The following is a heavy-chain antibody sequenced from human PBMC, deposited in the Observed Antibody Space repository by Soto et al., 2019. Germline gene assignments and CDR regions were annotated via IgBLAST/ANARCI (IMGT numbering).Heavy chain of an antibody. CDR2: INPQSGGT. Sequence: QVQLVQSGAEVKNPGASVKVSCRTSGYTFTDYYLHWVRQAPGQGLEWMGWINPQSGGTNYAQRFRAWVTLTRDSSIITAYMELRRLKSDSTAVYYCARVPNFFEYSSPTPAYHFDYWGQGTLVTVSS. V-gene: IGHV1-2*04. D-gene: IGHD6-6*01. J-gene: IGHJ4*02. CDR1: GYTFTDYY. CDR3: ARVPNFFEYSSPTPAYHFDY.